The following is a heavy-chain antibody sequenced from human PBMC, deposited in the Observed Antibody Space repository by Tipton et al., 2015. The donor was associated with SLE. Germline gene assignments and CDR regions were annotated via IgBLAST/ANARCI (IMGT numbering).Heavy chain of an antibody. CDR2: IYYSGST. Sequence: TLSLTCTVSGGSISSSSYYWGWIRQPPGKGLEWIGSIYYSGSTYYNPSLKSRVTISVDTSKNQFSLKLSSVTAADTAVYYCARGHSGYDTRYYYMDVWGKGTTVTVSS. CDR3: ARGHSGYDTRYYYMDV. J-gene: IGHJ6*03. D-gene: IGHD5-12*01. CDR1: GGSISSSSYY. V-gene: IGHV4-39*07.